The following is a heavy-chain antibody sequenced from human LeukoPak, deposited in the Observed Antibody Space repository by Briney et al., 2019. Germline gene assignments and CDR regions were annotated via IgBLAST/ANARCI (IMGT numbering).Heavy chain of an antibody. V-gene: IGHV3-11*04. CDR1: GFTFSDYY. D-gene: IGHD2-2*01. Sequence: SGGSLRLSCAAYGFTFSDYYMSWIRQAPGKGLEWVSYISSSGSTIYYADSVKGRFTISRDNAKNSLYLQMNSLRAEDTAVYYCARDGGDIVVVPASFDYWGQGTLVTVSS. CDR3: ARDGGDIVVVPASFDY. CDR2: ISSSGSTI. J-gene: IGHJ4*02.